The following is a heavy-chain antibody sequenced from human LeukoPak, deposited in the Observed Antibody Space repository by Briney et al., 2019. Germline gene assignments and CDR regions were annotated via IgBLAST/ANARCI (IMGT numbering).Heavy chain of an antibody. CDR3: ARHVRWGRAARSHFDY. V-gene: IGHV4-34*01. CDR1: GGSFSGYY. D-gene: IGHD6-6*01. J-gene: IGHJ4*02. Sequence: SETLSPTCAVYGGSFSGYYWSWIRQPPGKGLEWIGEINHSGSTNYNPSLKSRVTISVDTSKNQFSLKLSSVTAADTAVYYCARHVRWGRAARSHFDYWGQGTLVTVSS. CDR2: INHSGST.